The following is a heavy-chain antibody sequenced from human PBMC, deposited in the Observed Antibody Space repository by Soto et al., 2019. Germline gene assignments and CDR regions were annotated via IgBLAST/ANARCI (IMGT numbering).Heavy chain of an antibody. CDR1: GFTFSSYG. Sequence: QVQLVESGGGVVQPGRSLRLSCAASGFTFSSYGMHWVRQAPGKGLEWVAVISYDGSNKYYADYVKGRFTISRDNSKNTVYLQMNSLRAEDTAVYYCAKATIVGATYFDYWGQGTLVTVSS. D-gene: IGHD1-26*01. CDR2: ISYDGSNK. J-gene: IGHJ4*02. V-gene: IGHV3-30*18. CDR3: AKATIVGATYFDY.